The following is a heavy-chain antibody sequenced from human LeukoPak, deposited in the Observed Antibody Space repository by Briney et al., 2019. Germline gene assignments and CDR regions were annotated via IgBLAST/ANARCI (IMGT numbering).Heavy chain of an antibody. CDR3: AKETGGSLDY. J-gene: IGHJ4*02. V-gene: IGHV3-23*01. CDR2: ISGSGGST. D-gene: IGHD1-14*01. Sequence: PGESLRLSCAASGFTFSSYGMSWVRQAPGKGLEWVSAISGSGGSTYYADSVKGRFTISRDKSKNTLYLQMNSLRAEDTAVYYCAKETGGSLDYWGQGTLVTVSS. CDR1: GFTFSSYG.